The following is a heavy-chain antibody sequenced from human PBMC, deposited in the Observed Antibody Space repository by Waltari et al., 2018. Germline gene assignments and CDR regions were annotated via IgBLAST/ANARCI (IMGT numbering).Heavy chain of an antibody. D-gene: IGHD3-22*01. Sequence: VQLQESGPGLVKPSETLSLSCDVSGDSITSHFWSWIRQVPGKGLEWIGYMYFSGTHNYNPSLKSRVTISIDTSKNHFSLNLRSVTAADTAIYYCARLPRGSVIIGAFDIWGQGTQVTVSS. CDR2: MYFSGTH. J-gene: IGHJ3*02. CDR1: GDSITSHF. CDR3: ARLPRGSVIIGAFDI. V-gene: IGHV4-59*11.